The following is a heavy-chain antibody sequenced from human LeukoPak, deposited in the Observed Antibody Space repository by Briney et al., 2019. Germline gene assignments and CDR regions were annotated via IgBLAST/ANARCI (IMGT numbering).Heavy chain of an antibody. CDR1: GFTFSSHW. D-gene: IGHD4-23*01. V-gene: IGHV3-74*01. Sequence: PGGSLRLSCVASGFTFSSHWMHWVRRAPGKGLVWVSRVSSDGSSTRYADSVKGRFTISRDNSKNTLYLQMNSLRAEDTAVYYCARPDYGGNSGVFYWGQGTLVTVSS. CDR2: VSSDGSST. CDR3: ARPDYGGNSGVFY. J-gene: IGHJ4*02.